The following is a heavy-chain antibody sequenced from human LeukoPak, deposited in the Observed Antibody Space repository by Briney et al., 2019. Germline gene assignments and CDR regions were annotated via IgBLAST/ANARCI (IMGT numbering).Heavy chain of an antibody. CDR2: ISSSSYI. D-gene: IGHD2-2*01. CDR1: GFTFSSYS. Sequence: GGSPRLSCAASGFTFSSYSMNWVRQAPGKGLEWVSSISSSSYIYYADSVKGRFTISRDNAKNSLYLQMNSLRAEDTAVYYCARESVVVPAANYYGMDVWGKGTTVTVSS. V-gene: IGHV3-21*01. CDR3: ARESVVVPAANYYGMDV. J-gene: IGHJ6*04.